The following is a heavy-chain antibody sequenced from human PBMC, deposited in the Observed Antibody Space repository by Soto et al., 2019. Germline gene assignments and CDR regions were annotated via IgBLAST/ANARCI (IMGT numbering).Heavy chain of an antibody. CDR3: ARDFDY. J-gene: IGHJ4*02. Sequence: QVQLVESGGGVVQPGRSLRLSCAASGFTFSSYAIHWVRQAPGKGLEWVAIISYDVNNKYYADSVKCRFTISRDNSKNTLYLQMNSLRPEDTAVYYCARDFDYWGQGTLVTVSS. CDR2: ISYDVNNK. CDR1: GFTFSSYA. V-gene: IGHV3-30-3*01.